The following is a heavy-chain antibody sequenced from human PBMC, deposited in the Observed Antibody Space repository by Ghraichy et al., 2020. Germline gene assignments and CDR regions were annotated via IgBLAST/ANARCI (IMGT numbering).Heavy chain of an antibody. CDR1: GFTFDNYN. V-gene: IGHV3-20*04. CDR3: ARDGPYYYFGMDV. Sequence: GESLNISCTASGFTFDNYNMNWVRQAPGKGLEWVSGIDWNGGRTSYADSVKGRFAISRDNAMDSVFLQMNGLRAEDTALYYCARDGPYYYFGMDVWGQGTTVTVSS. J-gene: IGHJ6*02. CDR2: IDWNGGRT.